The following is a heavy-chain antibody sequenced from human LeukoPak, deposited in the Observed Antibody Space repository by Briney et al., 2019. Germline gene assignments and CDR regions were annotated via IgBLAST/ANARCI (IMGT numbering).Heavy chain of an antibody. CDR3: ARTEVLQQLANY. CDR2: INHSGST. D-gene: IGHD6-13*01. Sequence: SSETLSLTCAVYGGSFSDYYWSWIRQPPGKGLEWIGEINHSGSTNYNPSLKSRVTISVDTSKNQFSLKLSSVTAADTAVYFCARTEVLQQLANYWGQGTLVTVSS. V-gene: IGHV4-34*01. CDR1: GGSFSDYY. J-gene: IGHJ4*02.